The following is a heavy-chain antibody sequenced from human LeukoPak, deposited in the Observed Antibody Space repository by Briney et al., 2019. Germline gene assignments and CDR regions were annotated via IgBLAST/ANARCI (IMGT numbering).Heavy chain of an antibody. CDR2: IRYDGSNK. V-gene: IGHV3-30*02. Sequence: GGSLRLSCAASGFTFSSYGMHWVRQAPGKGLEWVAFIRYDGSNKYYADSVKGRFTISRDNSKNTLYLQMNSLRAEDTAVYYCAKDRDQYYDILTGYPSTWGQGTLVTVSS. CDR1: GFTFSSYG. J-gene: IGHJ5*02. D-gene: IGHD3-9*01. CDR3: AKDRDQYYDILTGYPST.